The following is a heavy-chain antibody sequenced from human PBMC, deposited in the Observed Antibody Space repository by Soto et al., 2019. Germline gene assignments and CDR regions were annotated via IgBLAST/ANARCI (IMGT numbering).Heavy chain of an antibody. CDR2: ISPCNGNP. CDR1: GYPFITCD. J-gene: IGHJ4*02. Sequence: GSVKVFSRASGYPFITCDINLVRQATGQGLEWIGWISPCNGNPGYSQEFQNRLTMTRNNSISTAYMELSSLRSDETSVYFCSRRKERYGPNYFDAWGQGTLVTVSS. V-gene: IGHV1-8*01. D-gene: IGHD1-1*01. CDR3: SRRKERYGPNYFDA.